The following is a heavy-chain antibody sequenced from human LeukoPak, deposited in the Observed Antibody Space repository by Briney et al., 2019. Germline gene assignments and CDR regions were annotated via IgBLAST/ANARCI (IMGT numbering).Heavy chain of an antibody. CDR1: GYTFTSYH. V-gene: IGHV1-46*01. CDR3: ARKPLSLRGVDS. D-gene: IGHD3-16*01. J-gene: IGHJ4*02. Sequence: ASVKVSCKASGYTFTSYHLHWVRQAPGQGLEWMGIINPSGGSTTYAQKYQGRVTMTRETSTSTVYMELSSLRSEDTAVYYCARKPLSLRGVDSWGQGALVTVSS. CDR2: INPSGGST.